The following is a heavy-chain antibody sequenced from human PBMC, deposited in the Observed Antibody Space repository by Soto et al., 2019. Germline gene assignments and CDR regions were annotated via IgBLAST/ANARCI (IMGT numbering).Heavy chain of an antibody. Sequence: SLRLSCAASGFTFDDYAMHWVRQAPGKGLEWVSGISWNSGSIGYADSVKGRFTISRDNAKNSLYLQMNSLRAEDTALYYCAKDIHDFWSGYQLNRDYYYYYGMDVWGQGTTVTVSS. CDR2: ISWNSGSI. CDR1: GFTFDDYA. CDR3: AKDIHDFWSGYQLNRDYYYYYGMDV. V-gene: IGHV3-9*01. J-gene: IGHJ6*02. D-gene: IGHD3-3*01.